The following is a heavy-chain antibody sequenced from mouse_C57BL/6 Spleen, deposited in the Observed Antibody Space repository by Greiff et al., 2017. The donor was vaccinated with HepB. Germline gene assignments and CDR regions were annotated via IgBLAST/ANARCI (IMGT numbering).Heavy chain of an antibody. J-gene: IGHJ2*01. D-gene: IGHD1-1*01. CDR2: IYPGDGDT. CDR1: GYAFSSSW. V-gene: IGHV1-82*01. Sequence: QVQLQQSGPELVKPGASVKISCKASGYAFSSSWMNWVKQRPGKGLEWIGRIYPGDGDTNYNGKFKGKATLTADKSSSTAYMQLSSLTSEDSAVYFCASFTTVVATGYYFDYWGQGTTLTVSS. CDR3: ASFTTVVATGYYFDY.